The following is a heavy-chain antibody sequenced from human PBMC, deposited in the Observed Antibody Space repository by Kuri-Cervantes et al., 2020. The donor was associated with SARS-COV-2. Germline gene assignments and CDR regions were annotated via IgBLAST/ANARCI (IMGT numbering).Heavy chain of an antibody. V-gene: IGHV1-46*01. CDR3: ARCTNYDSSGYYPSYWYFDL. Sequence: GESLKISCKGSGYSFTSYWIGWVRQAPGQGLEWMGIINPSGGSTSYAQKFQGRVTMTRDTSTSTVYMELSSLRSEDTAVYYRARCTNYDSSGYYPSYWYFDLWGRGTLVTVSS. D-gene: IGHD3-22*01. J-gene: IGHJ2*01. CDR1: GYSFTSYW. CDR2: INPSGGST.